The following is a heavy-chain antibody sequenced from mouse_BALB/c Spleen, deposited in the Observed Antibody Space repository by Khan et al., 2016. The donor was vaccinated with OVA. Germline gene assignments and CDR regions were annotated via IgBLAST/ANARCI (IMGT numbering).Heavy chain of an antibody. V-gene: IGHV2-3*01. CDR1: GCSLTSYG. CDR2: IWGDGGP. CDR3: AKGGYYGMDY. J-gene: IGHJ4*01. Sequence: QVQLKQSGPGLVAPSQSLSITCTVSGCSLTSYGVSWVRQPPGKDLEWLGVIWGDGGPNYHSDLLFRLNISKDNSKSQVFLKLNSLKTDDTATYYCAKGGYYGMDYWGQGTSVTVSP.